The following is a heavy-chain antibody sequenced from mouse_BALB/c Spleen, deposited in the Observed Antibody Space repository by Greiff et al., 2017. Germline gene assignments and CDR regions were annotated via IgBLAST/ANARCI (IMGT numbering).Heavy chain of an antibody. CDR3: ARGRGTDY. CDR1: GYTFTSYW. V-gene: IGHV1-7*01. D-gene: IGHD4-1*01. CDR2: INPSTGYT. J-gene: IGHJ2*01. Sequence: VQGVESGAELAKPGASVKMSCKASGYTFTSYWMHWVKQRPGQGLEWIGYINPSTGYTEYNQKFKDKATLTADKSSSTAYMQLSSLTSEDSAVYYCARGRGTDYWGQGTTLTVSS.